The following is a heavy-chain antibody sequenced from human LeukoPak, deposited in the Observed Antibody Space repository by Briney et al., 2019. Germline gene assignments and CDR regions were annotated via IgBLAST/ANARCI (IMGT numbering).Heavy chain of an antibody. Sequence: GAPVKVSCKASGGTFSSYAISWVRQAPGQGLEWMGGIIPIFGTANYAQKFQGRVTITADESTSTAYMGLSSLRAEDTAVYYCARYRSGYLFDYWGQGTLVTVSS. D-gene: IGHD6-25*01. CDR2: IIPIFGTA. J-gene: IGHJ4*02. CDR3: ARYRSGYLFDY. V-gene: IGHV1-69*13. CDR1: GGTFSSYA.